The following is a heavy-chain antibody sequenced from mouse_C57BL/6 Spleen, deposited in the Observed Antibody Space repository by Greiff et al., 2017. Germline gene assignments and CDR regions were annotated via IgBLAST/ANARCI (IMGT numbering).Heavy chain of an antibody. CDR2: IYPGSGST. V-gene: IGHV1-55*01. CDR3: AREGSTMVTTGHYFDY. Sequence: QVQLQQPGAELVKPGASVKMSCKASGYTFTSYWITWVKQRPGQGLEWIGDIYPGSGSTNYNEKFKSKATLTVDPSSSTAYMQLRSLTSEDSAVYYCAREGSTMVTTGHYFDYWSQGTTLTVSS. J-gene: IGHJ2*01. D-gene: IGHD2-2*01. CDR1: GYTFTSYW.